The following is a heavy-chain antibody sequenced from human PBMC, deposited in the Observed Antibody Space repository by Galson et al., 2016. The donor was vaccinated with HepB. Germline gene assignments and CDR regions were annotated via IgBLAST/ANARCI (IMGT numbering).Heavy chain of an antibody. CDR2: IYHSGFT. CDR1: GASISSNNW. V-gene: IGHV4-4*02. CDR3: ARHNLYSTSWVDL. J-gene: IGHJ5*02. Sequence: SETLSLTCAVSGASISSNNWRIWVRQPPGKGLEWTGEIYHSGFTNYNPSLTSRVTISVDMSKNQFSLKLNSVTAADTAVFYCARHNLYSTSWVDLWGQGTLVTVSS. D-gene: IGHD2-21*01.